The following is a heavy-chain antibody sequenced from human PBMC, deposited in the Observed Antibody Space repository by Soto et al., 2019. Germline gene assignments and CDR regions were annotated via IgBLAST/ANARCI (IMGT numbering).Heavy chain of an antibody. Sequence: GGSLRLPCAASGFTFSSYGMHWVRQAPGKGLEWVAVIWYDGSNKYYADSVKGRFTISRDNSKNTLYLQMNSLRAEDTAVYYCARDYYDSSGYPDLILDWGQGTLVTVSS. D-gene: IGHD3-22*01. CDR1: GFTFSSYG. V-gene: IGHV3-33*01. J-gene: IGHJ4*02. CDR2: IWYDGSNK. CDR3: ARDYYDSSGYPDLILD.